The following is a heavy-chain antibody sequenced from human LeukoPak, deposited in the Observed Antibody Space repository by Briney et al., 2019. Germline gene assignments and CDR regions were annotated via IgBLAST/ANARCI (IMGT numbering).Heavy chain of an antibody. V-gene: IGHV3-48*03. CDR1: GFTFSSYE. CDR3: ARGPSEWFGHIDV. CDR2: ISSSGSTI. Sequence: PGGSLRLSCAASGFTFSSYEMNWVRQAPGKGLEWVSYISSSGSTIYYADSVKGRFTISRDNAKNSLYLQMNSLRAEDTAVYYCARGPSEWFGHIDVWGEGTTVTVSS. J-gene: IGHJ6*03. D-gene: IGHD3-3*01.